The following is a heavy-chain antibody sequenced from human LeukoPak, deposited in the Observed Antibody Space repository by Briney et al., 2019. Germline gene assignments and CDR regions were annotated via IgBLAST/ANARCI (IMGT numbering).Heavy chain of an antibody. D-gene: IGHD1-1*01. Sequence: PGGSLRLSCAASGFTFSSYGMHWVRQAPGKGLEWVAIIKFDGSDQYYADAVKGRFTISRDNSKNTLYLQMDSLRAEDTAVYYCARDRGGNWVDALEIWGQGQWSPSLQ. CDR1: GFTFSSYG. CDR3: ARDRGGNWVDALEI. J-gene: IGHJ3*02. V-gene: IGHV3-33*05. CDR2: IKFDGSDQ.